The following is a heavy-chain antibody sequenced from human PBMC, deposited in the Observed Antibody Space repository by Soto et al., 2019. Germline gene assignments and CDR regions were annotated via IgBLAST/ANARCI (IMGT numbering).Heavy chain of an antibody. CDR3: ARAIVGPTTTGWLDP. D-gene: IGHD1-26*01. V-gene: IGHV1-69*01. CDR1: GGTFSRYA. Sequence: QVQLVQSGAEVKKPGSSVKVSCKASGGTFSRYAISWVRQAPGQGVEWMGGIIPTFGTANYAQKFQGRVTITADESTSTAYMGLSSLRFEDTAVYYCARAIVGPTTTGWLDPWGQGTLVPVSS. CDR2: IIPTFGTA. J-gene: IGHJ5*02.